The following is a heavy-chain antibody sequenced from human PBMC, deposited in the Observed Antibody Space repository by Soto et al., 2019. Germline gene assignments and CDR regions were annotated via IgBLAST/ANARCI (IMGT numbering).Heavy chain of an antibody. D-gene: IGHD5-18*01. CDR1: GGSISSSSYY. CDR3: GSELSGYRYGPGEVY. Sequence: PSETLSLTCTVSGGSISSSSYYWSWIRQPPGEGLEWIGYSYYNRSAYYNPSLMSRVTMSVDTSKNEFSLNLNSVTAADTAVYFCGSELSGYRYGPGEVYWGQGXLVTVYS. CDR2: SYYNRSA. J-gene: IGHJ4*02. V-gene: IGHV4-30-4*01.